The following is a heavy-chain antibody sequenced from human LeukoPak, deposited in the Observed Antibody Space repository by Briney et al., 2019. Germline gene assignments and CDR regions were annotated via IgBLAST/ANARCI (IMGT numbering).Heavy chain of an antibody. CDR1: GFTFSSYA. Sequence: GGSLRLSCAASGFTFSSYAMSWVRRAPGKGLEWVSAISGSGSGGITYYADSVKGRFTISRDNSKNTLYLQMNSLRAEDTAVYYCAKVLRSSSWSGETLGGDWGQGTLVTVSS. D-gene: IGHD6-13*01. CDR2: ISGSGSGGIT. V-gene: IGHV3-23*01. CDR3: AKVLRSSSWSGETLGGD. J-gene: IGHJ4*02.